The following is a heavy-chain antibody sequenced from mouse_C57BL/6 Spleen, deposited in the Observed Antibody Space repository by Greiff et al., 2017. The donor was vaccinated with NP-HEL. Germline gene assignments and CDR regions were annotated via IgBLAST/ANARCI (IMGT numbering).Heavy chain of an antibody. V-gene: IGHV1-39*01. D-gene: IGHD2-4*01. Sequence: VQLQQSGPELVKPGASVKISCKASGYSFTDYNMNWVKQSNGKSLEWIGVINPNYGTTSYNQKFKGKATLTVDQSSSTAYMQLNSLTSEDSAVYYCARRKKRGYDYDGDYFDYWGQGTTLTVSS. CDR1: GYSFTDYN. J-gene: IGHJ2*01. CDR3: ARRKKRGYDYDGDYFDY. CDR2: INPNYGTT.